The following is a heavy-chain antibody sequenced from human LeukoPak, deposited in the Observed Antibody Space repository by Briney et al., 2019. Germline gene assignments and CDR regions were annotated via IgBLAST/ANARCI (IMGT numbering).Heavy chain of an antibody. CDR2: INPSGGST. Sequence: ASVKVSCKASGYTFTSYYMHWVRQAPGQGLEWMGIINPSGGSTSYAQKFQGRVTMTRDTSTSTVYMELSSLRSEDTAVYYCARRGMDCSSTSCYTSAEYFQHWGQGTLVTVSS. V-gene: IGHV1-46*01. CDR3: ARRGMDCSSTSCYTSAEYFQH. D-gene: IGHD2-2*02. J-gene: IGHJ1*01. CDR1: GYTFTSYY.